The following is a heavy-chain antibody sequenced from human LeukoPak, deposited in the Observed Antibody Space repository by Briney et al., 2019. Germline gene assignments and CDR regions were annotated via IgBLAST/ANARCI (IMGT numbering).Heavy chain of an antibody. V-gene: IGHV3-66*01. J-gene: IGHJ6*02. CDR3: ARDGGRGLLPAGERMDV. CDR2: IYSGGST. Sequence: PGGSLRFSSAASGFSDSSNYMSWVRQAPGKGLEWVSVIYSGGSTYYADSVKGRFTISRDNSKNTLYLQMNSLRAEDTAVYYCARDGGRGLLPAGERMDVWGQATT. CDR1: GFSDSSNY. D-gene: IGHD2/OR15-2a*01.